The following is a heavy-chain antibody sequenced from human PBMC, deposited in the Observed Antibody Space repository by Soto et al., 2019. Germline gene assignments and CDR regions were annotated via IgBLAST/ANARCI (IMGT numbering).Heavy chain of an antibody. V-gene: IGHV3-23*01. J-gene: IGHJ4*01. CDR3: AKDPPIASVGPILDY. Sequence: EVQLLESGGGLVQPGGSLRLSCAASGFTFSAYVMCWVRQAPGKGLEWVSAISSDGGRTFYTDSVKGRFTISRDYSKNILYLQMSSLRVEDTAIYYCAKDPPIASVGPILDYWGRGTLVSVSS. D-gene: IGHD6-13*01. CDR1: GFTFSAYV. CDR2: ISSDGGRT.